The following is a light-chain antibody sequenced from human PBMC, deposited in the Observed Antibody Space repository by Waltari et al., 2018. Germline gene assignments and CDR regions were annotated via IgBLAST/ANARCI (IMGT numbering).Light chain of an antibody. V-gene: IGLV2-11*01. Sequence: QSALTQPRSVSGPPGQSVTISCAGTGSEVGDFNSVSWYQQHPGKAPRLVIFDVTQRPSGVPDRFSGSKSGTSASLTVSGLQAEDEADYYCCSYAGIWVFGGGTKLTVL. CDR1: GSEVGDFNS. CDR2: DVT. J-gene: IGLJ3*02. CDR3: CSYAGIWV.